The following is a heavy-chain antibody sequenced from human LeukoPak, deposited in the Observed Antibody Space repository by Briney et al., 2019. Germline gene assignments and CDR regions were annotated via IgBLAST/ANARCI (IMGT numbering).Heavy chain of an antibody. D-gene: IGHD3-10*01. V-gene: IGHV4-39*01. CDR1: GASISSSYYY. J-gene: IGHJ4*02. CDR3: ARHGVQGVGPVDY. CDR2: IYYTGNT. Sequence: SETLSLTCTISGASISSSYYYWGWIRQPPGKGLKWIGSIYYTGNTYYNPSLKSRVTISVDTSKNQFSLKLSSVTAADTAVYYRARHGVQGVGPVDYWGQGTLVTVSS.